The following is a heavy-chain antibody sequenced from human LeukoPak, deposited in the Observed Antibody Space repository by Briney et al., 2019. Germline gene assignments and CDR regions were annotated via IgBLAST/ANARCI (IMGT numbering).Heavy chain of an antibody. Sequence: GGSLRLSCAASGFTFSSYGMHWVRQAPGKGLEWVAVISYDGSNKYYADSVKGRFTISRDNSKNTLYLQMDSLRAEDTAVYYCAKDPGDIVVVPAAILDWGQGTLVTVSS. CDR2: ISYDGSNK. CDR1: GFTFSSYG. D-gene: IGHD2-2*01. J-gene: IGHJ4*02. CDR3: AKDPGDIVVVPAAILD. V-gene: IGHV3-30*18.